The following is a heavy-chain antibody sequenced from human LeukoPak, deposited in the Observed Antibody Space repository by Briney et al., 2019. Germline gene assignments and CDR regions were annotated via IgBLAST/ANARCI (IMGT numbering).Heavy chain of an antibody. Sequence: GESLKISCKGSGYSFTTYWIGWVRQMPGKGLESTGIIHPGDSDTRYSPSFQGQVTISADKSITTAYLQWSSLKASDTAMYYCARTSVAGPKDAFDIWGQGTMVTVSS. CDR3: ARTSVAGPKDAFDI. J-gene: IGHJ3*02. CDR2: IHPGDSDT. CDR1: GYSFTTYW. D-gene: IGHD6-19*01. V-gene: IGHV5-51*01.